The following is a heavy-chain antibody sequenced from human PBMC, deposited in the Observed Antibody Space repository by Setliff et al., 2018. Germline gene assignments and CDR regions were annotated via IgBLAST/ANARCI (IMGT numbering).Heavy chain of an antibody. D-gene: IGHD3-10*01. V-gene: IGHV3-20*04. J-gene: IGHJ4*02. CDR1: GFTFTSYA. Sequence: PGESLKISCAASGFTFTSYAMRWVRQAPGKGLEWVSSISWNSGSIGYVDSVKGRFTISRDNAKNSLYLQMNSLRAEDTAVYYCAKDIYGSGSYAVGGYFDYWGQGTQVTVSS. CDR3: AKDIYGSGSYAVGGYFDY. CDR2: ISWNSGSI.